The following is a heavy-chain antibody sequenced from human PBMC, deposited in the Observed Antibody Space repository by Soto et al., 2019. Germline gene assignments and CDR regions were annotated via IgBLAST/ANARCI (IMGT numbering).Heavy chain of an antibody. CDR1: GGTFSSYT. CDR3: ARDEDGGNPDYYYYYGMDV. CDR2: IIPILGIA. J-gene: IGHJ6*02. Sequence: QVQLVQSGAEVKKPGSSVKVSCKASGGTFSSYTISWVRQAPGQGLEWMGRIIPILGIANYAQKFQGRVTLTSDKSTSPAYMELSSLGSEDTAVYYCARDEDGGNPDYYYYYGMDVWGQGTTVIFSS. V-gene: IGHV1-69*08. D-gene: IGHD2-15*01.